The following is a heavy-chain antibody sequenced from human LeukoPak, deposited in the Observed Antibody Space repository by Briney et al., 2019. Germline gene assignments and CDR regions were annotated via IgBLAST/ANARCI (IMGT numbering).Heavy chain of an antibody. D-gene: IGHD6-13*01. CDR1: GFTFSNAW. CDR2: ISYDGSNK. J-gene: IGHJ5*02. V-gene: IGHV3-30*03. Sequence: GGSLRLSCVASGFTFSNAWMSWVRQAPGKGLEWVAVISYDGSNKYYADSVKGRFTISRDNSKNTLYLQMNSLRAEDTAVYYCARDGAAASYDWFDPWGQGTLVTVSS. CDR3: ARDGAAASYDWFDP.